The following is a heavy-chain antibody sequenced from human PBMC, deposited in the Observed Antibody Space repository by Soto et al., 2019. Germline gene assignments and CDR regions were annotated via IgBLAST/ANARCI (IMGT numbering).Heavy chain of an antibody. J-gene: IGHJ6*02. Sequence: PSETLSLTCTVSGGSISSYYWSWIRQPPGKGLEWIGYIYYSGSTNYNPSLKSRVTMSVDTSKNQFSLKLSSVTAADTAVYYCARRGYGPGFPYYYGMEVWGQGTTVTVSS. CDR1: GGSISSYY. CDR2: IYYSGST. V-gene: IGHV4-59*01. D-gene: IGHD3-10*01. CDR3: ARRGYGPGFPYYYGMEV.